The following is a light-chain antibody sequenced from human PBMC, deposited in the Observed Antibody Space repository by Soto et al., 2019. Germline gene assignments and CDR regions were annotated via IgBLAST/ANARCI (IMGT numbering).Light chain of an antibody. CDR1: SSDIGAYEH. CDR3: SLYTSSSTYV. V-gene: IGLV2-18*01. CDR2: EVS. Sequence: QSALTQPSSMSGSPGQSITISCTGTSSDIGAYEHVSWYQQPPGTAPKVMIYEVSNRPSGVPDRFSGSKSGNTASLTISGLQAEDEADYYCSLYTSSSTYVFGTGTKLTVL. J-gene: IGLJ1*01.